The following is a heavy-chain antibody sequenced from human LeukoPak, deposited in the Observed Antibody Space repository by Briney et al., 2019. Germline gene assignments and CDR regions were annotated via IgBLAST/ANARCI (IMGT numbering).Heavy chain of an antibody. D-gene: IGHD5-24*01. V-gene: IGHV4-38-2*02. CDR1: GYSISSGYY. J-gene: IGHJ4*02. Sequence: PSETLSLTCTVSGYSISSGYYWGWIRQPPGKGLEWIGNIYHSGSTYYNPSLKSRVTISVDTSKNQFSLKLSSVTAADTAVYYCARGLRDGYTLFYFDYWGQGTLVTVSS. CDR3: ARGLRDGYTLFYFDY. CDR2: IYHSGST.